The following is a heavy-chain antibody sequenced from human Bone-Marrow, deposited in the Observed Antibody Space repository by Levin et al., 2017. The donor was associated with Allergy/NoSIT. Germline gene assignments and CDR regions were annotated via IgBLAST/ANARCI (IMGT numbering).Heavy chain of an antibody. CDR3: ARPMDYYDYSTYYAGYYHSDMDV. J-gene: IGHJ6*02. D-gene: IGHD3-22*01. V-gene: IGHV3-13*01. CDR2: ISPAGDT. Sequence: GGSLRLSCAASGFTFSRYDMHWVRQATGKGLEWVSTISPAGDTYSPGSVKGRFTISRDNAKNSLYLQMNSLRVADTAVYYCARPMDYYDYSTYYAGYYHSDMDVWGQGTTVTVSS. CDR1: GFTFSRYD.